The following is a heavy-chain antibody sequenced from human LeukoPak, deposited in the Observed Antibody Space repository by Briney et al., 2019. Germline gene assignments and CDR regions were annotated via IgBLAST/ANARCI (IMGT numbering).Heavy chain of an antibody. CDR3: ARATNIAAAGIDY. CDR2: IYYSGST. D-gene: IGHD6-13*01. V-gene: IGHV4-59*01. J-gene: IGHJ4*02. CDR1: GGSISSYY. Sequence: PSETLSLTCTVSGGSISSYYWSWIRQPPGKGLEWIGYIYYSGSTNYNPSLKSRVTISVDTSKNQFSLKLSSVTAADTAVYYCARATNIAAAGIDYWGQGTLVTVSS.